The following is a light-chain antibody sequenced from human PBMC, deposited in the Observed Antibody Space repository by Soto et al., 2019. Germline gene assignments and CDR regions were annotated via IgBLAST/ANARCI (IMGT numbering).Light chain of an antibody. CDR1: QSVSNNY. J-gene: IGKJ2*01. CDR2: GSS. Sequence: EVVLTQSPGTLSLSPGDRATRSCRASQSVSNNYFAWYQQKPGQAPRLLIFGSSDRATGIPDRFSGSGSGTDFTLTISRLEPEDFAVYYCQQHGSSPPYTFGQGTKLEIK. V-gene: IGKV3-20*01. CDR3: QQHGSSPPYT.